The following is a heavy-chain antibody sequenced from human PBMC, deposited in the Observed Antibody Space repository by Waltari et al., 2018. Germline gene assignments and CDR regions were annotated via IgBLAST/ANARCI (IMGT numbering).Heavy chain of an antibody. J-gene: IGHJ3*02. Sequence: EVQLVESGGGLVQPGGSLRLSCATSGFKFSDYWMSWVRQAPGKGLELVANIKQDGSERNYVDSVKGRFTISRDNAKNSLYLQMNSLRAEDTAVYYCARDERIGDAFDIWGQGTMVTVSS. V-gene: IGHV3-7*01. CDR3: ARDERIGDAFDI. D-gene: IGHD1-26*01. CDR2: IKQDGSER. CDR1: GFKFSDYW.